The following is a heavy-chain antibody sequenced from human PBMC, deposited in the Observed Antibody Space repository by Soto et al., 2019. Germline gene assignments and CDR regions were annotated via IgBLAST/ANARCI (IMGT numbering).Heavy chain of an antibody. J-gene: IGHJ3*02. Sequence: GGSLRLSCAASGFTFDDYAMHWVRQAPGKGLEWVSGISWNSGSIGYADSVKGRFTISRDNAKNSLYLQMNSLRAEDTALYYCAKDIRGWYDAFDIWGQGTMVTVS. CDR2: ISWNSGSI. CDR1: GFTFDDYA. D-gene: IGHD6-19*01. CDR3: AKDIRGWYDAFDI. V-gene: IGHV3-9*01.